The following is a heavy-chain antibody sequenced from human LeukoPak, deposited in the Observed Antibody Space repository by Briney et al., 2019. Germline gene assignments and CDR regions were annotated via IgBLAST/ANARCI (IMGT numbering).Heavy chain of an antibody. V-gene: IGHV4-61*02. CDR3: ARAGRYSSSWYCDY. D-gene: IGHD6-13*01. J-gene: IGHJ4*02. CDR1: GDSIRSTSHY. Sequence: PSETLSLTCTVSGDSIRSTSHYWSWIRQSAGKGLEWIGRVYTTGYTNYNPSLKSRVTISVDKSKNQFSLKLSSVTAADTAVYYCARAGRYSSSWYCDYWGQGTLVTVSS. CDR2: VYTTGYT.